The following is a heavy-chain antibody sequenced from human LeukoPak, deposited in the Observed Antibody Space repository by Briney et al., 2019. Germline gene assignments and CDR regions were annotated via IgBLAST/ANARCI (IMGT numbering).Heavy chain of an antibody. Sequence: ASVKVSCKASGYTFTSYYIHWVRQAPGQGLEWMGIINPSGDSTSYAQKFQGRVTMTRDLSTSTVYMEMSSLRAEDTAVYYCARDGSYGSGGIDYWGQGTLVTVSS. CDR2: INPSGDST. D-gene: IGHD3-10*01. CDR1: GYTFTSYY. CDR3: ARDGSYGSGGIDY. J-gene: IGHJ4*02. V-gene: IGHV1-46*01.